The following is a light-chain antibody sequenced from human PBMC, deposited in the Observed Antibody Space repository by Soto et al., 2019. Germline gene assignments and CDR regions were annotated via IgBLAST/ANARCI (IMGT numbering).Light chain of an antibody. J-gene: IGLJ2*01. Sequence: QLVLTQSSSASASLGSSVKLTCTLSSGHSSYIIAWHQQQPGKAPRYLMKLEGSGSYNKGSGVPDRFSGSSSGADRYLTISNLQLEDEADYYCETWDSNTPIVVFGGGTKLTVL. CDR1: SGHSSYI. CDR2: LEGSGSY. CDR3: ETWDSNTPIVV. V-gene: IGLV4-60*01.